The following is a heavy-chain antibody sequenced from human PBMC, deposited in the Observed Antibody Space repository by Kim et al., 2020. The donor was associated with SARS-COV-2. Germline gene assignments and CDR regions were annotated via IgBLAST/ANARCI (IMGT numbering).Heavy chain of an antibody. CDR1: GFTFSNYG. CDR2: IWYDGSNK. D-gene: IGHD5-12*01. J-gene: IGHJ1*01. CDR3: ARDGGYSSCGYFQN. Sequence: GGSLRLSCAASGFTFSNYGMHWVRQAPGKGLEWVAVIWYDGSNKYYADSVKGRFTISRDNSKNTLYLQMNSLRAEDTAVYYCARDGGYSSCGYFQNWGQGTLVTVSS. V-gene: IGHV3-33*01.